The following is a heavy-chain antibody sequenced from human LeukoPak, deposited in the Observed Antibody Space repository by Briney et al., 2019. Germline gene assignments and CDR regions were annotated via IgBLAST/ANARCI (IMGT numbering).Heavy chain of an antibody. CDR1: GVSISSGSNY. CDR3: ARQTGSGLFILP. V-gene: IGHV4-39*01. J-gene: IGHJ4*02. Sequence: KTSETLSLTCSVSGVSISSGSNYWGWIRQPPGKTLEWIGSIYYSGNTYYNASLKSQVSISIDTSKNQFSLRLTSVTAADTAVYYCARQTGSGLFILPGGQGTLVTVSS. D-gene: IGHD3/OR15-3a*01. CDR2: IYYSGNT.